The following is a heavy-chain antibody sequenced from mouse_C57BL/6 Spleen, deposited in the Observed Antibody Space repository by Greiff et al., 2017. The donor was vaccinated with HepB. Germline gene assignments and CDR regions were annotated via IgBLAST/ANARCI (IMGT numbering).Heavy chain of an antibody. Sequence: QVQLQQPGADLVKPGASVKLSCKASGYTFTSYWMHWVKQRPGQGLEWIGMIHPNSGSTNYNEKFKSKATLTVDKSSSTAYMQLSSLTSEDSAVYYCGRFITTVAYFDYWGQGTTLTVSS. J-gene: IGHJ2*01. V-gene: IGHV1-64*01. CDR3: GRFITTVAYFDY. CDR1: GYTFTSYW. D-gene: IGHD1-1*01. CDR2: IHPNSGST.